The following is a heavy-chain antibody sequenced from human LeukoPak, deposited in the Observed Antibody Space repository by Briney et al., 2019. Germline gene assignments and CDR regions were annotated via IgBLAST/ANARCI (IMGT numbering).Heavy chain of an antibody. J-gene: IGHJ6*02. CDR2: ISYDGSNK. CDR3: AKDRFLGHSYYYGMDV. CDR1: GFTFSSYG. V-gene: IGHV3-30*18. Sequence: GGSLRLSCAASGFTFSSYGMHWVRQAPGKGLEWVAVISYDGSNKYYADSVKGRFTISRDNSKNTLYLQMNSLRAEDTAVYYCAKDRFLGHSYYYGMDVWGQGTTVTVSS. D-gene: IGHD3-10*01.